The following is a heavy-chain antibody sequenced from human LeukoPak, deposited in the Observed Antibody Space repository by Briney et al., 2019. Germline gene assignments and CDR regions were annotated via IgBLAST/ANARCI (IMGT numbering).Heavy chain of an antibody. J-gene: IGHJ6*02. Sequence: GGSLRLSCAASGFSFSGYSINWVRQAPRKGLEWVSYISSSSSYTNYADSVKGRFTISRDNAKNSLYLQMNSLRAEDTAVYYCARDERCSSTSCYYYYGMDVWGQGTTVTVSS. D-gene: IGHD2-2*01. V-gene: IGHV3-21*05. CDR2: ISSSSSYT. CDR3: ARDERCSSTSCYYYYGMDV. CDR1: GFSFSGYS.